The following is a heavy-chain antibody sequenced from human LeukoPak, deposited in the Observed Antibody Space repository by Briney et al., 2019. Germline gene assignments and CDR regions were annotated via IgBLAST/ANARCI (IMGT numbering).Heavy chain of an antibody. V-gene: IGHV4-38-2*01. J-gene: IGHJ5*02. CDR1: GYSISSGYY. D-gene: IGHD2-2*01. Sequence: SETLSLTCAVSGYSISSGYYWGGIRQPPGKGLEYIGSIYHSGSTYYNPSLKSRVTISVDTSKNQFSLKVNSVTAADTAVYYCAVQHCSSIICWIDPWGQGTLVTVSS. CDR3: AVQHCSSIICWIDP. CDR2: IYHSGST.